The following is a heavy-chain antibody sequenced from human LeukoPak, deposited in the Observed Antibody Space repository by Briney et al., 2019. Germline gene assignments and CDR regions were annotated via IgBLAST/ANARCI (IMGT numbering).Heavy chain of an antibody. V-gene: IGHV1-69*05. CDR1: GGTFSSYA. Sequence: SVKVSCKASGGTFSSYAITWVRQAPGQGLEWMGGIIPIFGTANYTQKFQGRVTITTDESTSKAYMELSSLRSEDTAVYYCARAKFGYGYGIWGQGTLDTVSS. D-gene: IGHD5-18*01. CDR2: IIPIFGTA. J-gene: IGHJ4*02. CDR3: ARAKFGYGYGI.